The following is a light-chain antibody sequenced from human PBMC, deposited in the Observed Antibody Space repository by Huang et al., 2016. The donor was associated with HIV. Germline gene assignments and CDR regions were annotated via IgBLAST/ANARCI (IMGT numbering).Light chain of an antibody. CDR3: HQCYDIPQT. Sequence: DIIMTQSPDSLALSLGGRAAINCTASQSVLKTSNNKNCLSWYQLKVGQPPKLRIYWASTRESGVPDRFSGSGSGTHFTLTIASLQAEDVAVYYCHQCYDIPQTFGQGTKVEVK. CDR1: QSVLKTSNNKNC. J-gene: IGKJ1*01. CDR2: WAS. V-gene: IGKV4-1*01.